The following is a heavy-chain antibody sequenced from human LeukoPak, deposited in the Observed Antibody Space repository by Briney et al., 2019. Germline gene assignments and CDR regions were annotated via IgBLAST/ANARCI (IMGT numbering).Heavy chain of an antibody. CDR3: ARSWPTMVRGVVDWFDP. V-gene: IGHV3-30*09. CDR2: ISYDGSNK. D-gene: IGHD3-10*01. J-gene: IGHJ5*02. Sequence: GGSLRLSCAASGFTFSSYAVHWVRQAPGKGLEWVAVISYDGSNKYYADSVKGRFAISRDNSKNTLYLQMNSLRAEDTAVYYCARSWPTMVRGVVDWFDPWGQGTLVTVSS. CDR1: GFTFSSYA.